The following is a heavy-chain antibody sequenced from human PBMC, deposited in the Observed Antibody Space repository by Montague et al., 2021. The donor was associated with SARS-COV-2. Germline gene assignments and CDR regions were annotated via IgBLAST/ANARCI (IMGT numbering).Heavy chain of an antibody. CDR1: GGSISSGTYY. D-gene: IGHD6-19*01. CDR3: ARRAQWQLSWFFDL. Sequence: SETLSLICTVSGGSISSGTYYWGWVRQPPGKGLEWIGTINYSGKTYYNPSLKSRVTISVDTSKNQFSLKVTSVAAADTAVYHCARRAQWQLSWFFDLWGRGTLVTVSS. J-gene: IGHJ2*01. CDR2: INYSGKT. V-gene: IGHV4-39*01.